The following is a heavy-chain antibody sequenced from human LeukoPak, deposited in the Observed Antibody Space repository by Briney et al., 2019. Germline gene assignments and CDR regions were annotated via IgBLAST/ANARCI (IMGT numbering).Heavy chain of an antibody. D-gene: IGHD3-3*01. CDR1: GFTFSSYT. CDR2: ITRSSTNM. Sequence: GGSLRLSCAASGFTFSSYTMNWVRQAPGKGLEWVSSITRSSTNMYYADSVRGRFTISRDNAKSSLYLQMNSLRAEDTAVYYCAREMGDYDFWSGSPDYWGQGTLVTVSS. CDR3: AREMGDYDFWSGSPDY. J-gene: IGHJ4*02. V-gene: IGHV3-21*01.